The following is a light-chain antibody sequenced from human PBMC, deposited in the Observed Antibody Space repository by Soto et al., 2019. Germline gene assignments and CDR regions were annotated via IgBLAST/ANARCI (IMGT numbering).Light chain of an antibody. V-gene: IGLV2-23*01. J-gene: IGLJ7*01. CDR1: NSDVGSYDL. Sequence: QSVLTQPASVSGSPGQSITISCTGTNSDVGSYDLVSWYQHHPGKAPQLMIYDGSKRPSRVSNRFSGSKSGNTASLTISGLQAEDEADYYCCSYAGSTTFVFGGGTQLTVL. CDR2: DGS. CDR3: CSYAGSTTFV.